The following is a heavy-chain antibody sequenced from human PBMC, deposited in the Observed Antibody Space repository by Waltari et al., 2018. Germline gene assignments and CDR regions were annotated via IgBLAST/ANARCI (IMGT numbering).Heavy chain of an antibody. Sequence: EVQLLESGGGLVQPGGSLRLSCAASGFTFSSYAMSWVRQAPGKGLEWVSAMSGSGGSTYYADSVKGRFTISRDNSKNTLYLQMNSLRAEDTAVYYCAKEYYDFWSGYYSGGDYFDYWGQGTLVTVSS. D-gene: IGHD3-3*01. CDR2: MSGSGGST. J-gene: IGHJ4*02. CDR3: AKEYYDFWSGYYSGGDYFDY. V-gene: IGHV3-23*01. CDR1: GFTFSSYA.